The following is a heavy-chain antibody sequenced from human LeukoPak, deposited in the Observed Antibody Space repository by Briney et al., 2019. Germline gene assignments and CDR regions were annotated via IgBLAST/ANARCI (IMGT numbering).Heavy chain of an antibody. J-gene: IGHJ6*03. CDR3: AREGYYYGSGSYPYYYYYMDV. V-gene: IGHV1-46*01. CDR1: GYTFTSYY. Sequence: ASVKVSCKASGYTFTSYYMHWVRQAPGQGLEWMGIINPSGGSTSYAQKFQGRVTITTDESTSTAYMELSSLRSEDTAVYYCAREGYYYGSGSYPYYYYYMDVWGKGTTVTVSS. CDR2: INPSGGST. D-gene: IGHD3-10*01.